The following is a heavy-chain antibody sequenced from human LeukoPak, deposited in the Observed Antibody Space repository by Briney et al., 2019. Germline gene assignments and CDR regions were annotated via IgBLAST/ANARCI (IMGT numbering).Heavy chain of an antibody. CDR1: GFTFDSYD. CDR3: AQGDWVDF. D-gene: IGHD2-21*02. J-gene: IGHJ4*02. Sequence: GESLRLSCAASGFTFDSYDMSRVRQTPGKGLEWVSSIKRRGKNTNYADSVKGRFTILRDDSKNTLYLQMNSLRVEDTALYYCAQGDWVDFCGQGTLVTVSS. V-gene: IGHV3-23*01. CDR2: IKRRGKNT.